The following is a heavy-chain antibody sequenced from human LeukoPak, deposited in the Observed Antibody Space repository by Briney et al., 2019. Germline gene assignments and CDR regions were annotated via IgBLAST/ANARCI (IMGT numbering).Heavy chain of an antibody. Sequence: ASVKVSCKASGYTFTSYGISWVRQAPGQGLEWMRWISAYNGNTNYAQKLQGRVTMTTDTSTSTAYMELRSLRSDDTAVYYCARKVMYYYDSSGYLIGEDYWGQGTLVTVSS. CDR2: ISAYNGNT. J-gene: IGHJ4*02. CDR3: ARKVMYYYDSSGYLIGEDY. V-gene: IGHV1-18*01. CDR1: GYTFTSYG. D-gene: IGHD3-22*01.